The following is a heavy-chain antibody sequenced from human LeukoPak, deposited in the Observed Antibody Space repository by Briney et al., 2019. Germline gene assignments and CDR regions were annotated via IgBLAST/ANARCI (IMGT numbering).Heavy chain of an antibody. Sequence: GESLKISCKGSGYNFASYWIAWVRQMPGKGLEWMGSIYPGDSNTKYSPSFQGQVTFSADKSITTAYLQWSSLKASDTAMYYCARASTLSAAAPLHFDYWGQGTLVTVSS. V-gene: IGHV5-51*01. CDR1: GYNFASYW. CDR2: IYPGDSNT. D-gene: IGHD2-2*01. CDR3: ARASTLSAAAPLHFDY. J-gene: IGHJ4*02.